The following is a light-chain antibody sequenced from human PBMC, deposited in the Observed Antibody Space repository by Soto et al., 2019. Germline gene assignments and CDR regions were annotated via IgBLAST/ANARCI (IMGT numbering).Light chain of an antibody. V-gene: IGKV3-11*01. CDR3: QQYYSYPWT. CDR2: DTS. Sequence: EIVLTQSPATLSLSPGERATLSCRASQSVSSYLAWYQQKPGQAPRLLIYDTSTRATGIPARFSGSGSGTEFTLTISSLQSEDFATYYCQQYYSYPWTFGQGTKVDIK. CDR1: QSVSSY. J-gene: IGKJ1*01.